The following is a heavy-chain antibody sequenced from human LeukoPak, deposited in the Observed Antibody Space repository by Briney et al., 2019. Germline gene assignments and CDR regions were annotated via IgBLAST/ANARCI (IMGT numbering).Heavy chain of an antibody. CDR2: ISYDGSNK. CDR1: GFTFSSYA. CDR3: ARVTFRVPAAIMALYYYGMDV. Sequence: GGSLRLSCAASGFTFSSYAMHWVRQAPGKGLEWVAVISYDGSNKYYADSVKGRFTISRDNSKNTLYLQMNSLRAEDTAVYYCARVTFRVPAAIMALYYYGMDVWGQGTTVTVSS. V-gene: IGHV3-30-3*01. D-gene: IGHD2-2*02. J-gene: IGHJ6*02.